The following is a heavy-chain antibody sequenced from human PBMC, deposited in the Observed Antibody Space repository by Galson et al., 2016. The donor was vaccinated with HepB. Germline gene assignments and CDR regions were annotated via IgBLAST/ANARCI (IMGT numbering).Heavy chain of an antibody. V-gene: IGHV1-69*13. J-gene: IGHJ4*02. CDR3: AREGSYYTLDY. CDR2: IIPMFGSP. CDR1: GGSFSSYA. Sequence: SVKVSCKASGGSFSSYAINWVRQAPGQGLEWMGGIIPMFGSPNYAQNFQGRVTITADESTSTAYMELSSLRSEDTAVYYCAREGSYYTLDYWGQGTLVTVSS. D-gene: IGHD1-26*01.